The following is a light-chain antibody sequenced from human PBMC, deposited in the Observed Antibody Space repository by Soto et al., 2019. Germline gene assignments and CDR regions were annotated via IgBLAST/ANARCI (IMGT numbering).Light chain of an antibody. V-gene: IGKV1-39*01. CDR1: ETINNY. Sequence: DIRMTQSPSSLSVSVGDGVTITCRASETINNYLNWYQQKPGRATKLLIHAASTLQSGVPSRFSGSGSGTDFPLTISSLQPEDFATYSCQQDYTTPWTFGLGTRVEI. J-gene: IGKJ1*01. CDR3: QQDYTTPWT. CDR2: AAS.